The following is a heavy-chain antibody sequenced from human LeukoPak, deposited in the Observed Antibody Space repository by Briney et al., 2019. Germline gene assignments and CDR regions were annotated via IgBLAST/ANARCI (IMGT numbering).Heavy chain of an antibody. CDR2: ISYDGGHK. CDR3: ARATTVVAPFDY. V-gene: IGHV3-30*04. D-gene: IGHD4-23*01. J-gene: IGHJ4*02. Sequence: GGSLRLSCAASGFTFRSYAMHRVREAPGKGLERVAVISYDGGHKYYADSVKGRFTISRDNSKNTLYLQMNSLGAEDTAVYYCARATTVVAPFDYWGQGTLVTVSS. CDR1: GFTFRSYA.